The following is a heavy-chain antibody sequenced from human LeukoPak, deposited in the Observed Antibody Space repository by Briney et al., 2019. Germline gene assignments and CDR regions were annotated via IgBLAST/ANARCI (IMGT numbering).Heavy chain of an antibody. Sequence: SETLSLTCTVSGGSISSYYWSWIRQHPGKGLEWIGYIYYSGSTYYNPSLKSRVTISVDTSKNQFSLKLSSVTAADTAVYYCARDRVARITMVRGDAEFDPWGQGTLVTVSS. J-gene: IGHJ5*02. CDR2: IYYSGST. D-gene: IGHD3-10*01. V-gene: IGHV4-59*06. CDR1: GGSISSYY. CDR3: ARDRVARITMVRGDAEFDP.